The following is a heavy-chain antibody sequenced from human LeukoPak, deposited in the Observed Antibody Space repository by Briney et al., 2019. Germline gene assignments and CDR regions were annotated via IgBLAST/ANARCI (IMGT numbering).Heavy chain of an antibody. V-gene: IGHV4-61*01. J-gene: IGHJ3*02. CDR3: ARSYCSSTSCYSGDAFDI. D-gene: IGHD2-2*01. CDR1: GGSVSSGSYY. CDR2: IYYSGST. Sequence: SETLSLTCTVSGGSVSSGSYYWSWIRQPPGKGLEWIGYIYYSGSTYYNPSLKSRVTISVDRSKNQFSLKLSSVTAADTAVYYCARSYCSSTSCYSGDAFDIWGQGTMVTVSS.